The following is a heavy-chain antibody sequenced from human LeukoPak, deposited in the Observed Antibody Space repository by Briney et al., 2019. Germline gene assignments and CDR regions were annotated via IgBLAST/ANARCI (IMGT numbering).Heavy chain of an antibody. J-gene: IGHJ4*02. CDR1: GFTFSSYG. CDR3: ARGGHYYDSSGYPGY. CDR2: ISYDGSNK. Sequence: GGSLRLSCAGSGFTFSSYGMHWVRQAPGKGLEWVAVISYDGSNKYYADSVKGRFTISRDNSKNTLFLQMNSLRAEDTAVYYCARGGHYYDSSGYPGYWGQGTLVTVSS. D-gene: IGHD3-22*01. V-gene: IGHV3-30*03.